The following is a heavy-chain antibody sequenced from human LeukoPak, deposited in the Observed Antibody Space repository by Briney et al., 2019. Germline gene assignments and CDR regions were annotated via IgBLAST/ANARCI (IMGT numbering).Heavy chain of an antibody. CDR3: VATEAGARSPTSDY. CDR2: IKRDGSEK. D-gene: IGHD1-26*01. J-gene: IGHJ4*02. CDR1: GFTFSSYW. V-gene: IGHV3-7*01. Sequence: GGSLRLSCAASGFTFSSYWMNWVRQAPGKGPEWVANIKRDGSEKYYVDSVKGRFTISRDNAKNSLYVQMNSLRVEDTAVYYCVATEAGARSPTSDYWGQGTLVTVSS.